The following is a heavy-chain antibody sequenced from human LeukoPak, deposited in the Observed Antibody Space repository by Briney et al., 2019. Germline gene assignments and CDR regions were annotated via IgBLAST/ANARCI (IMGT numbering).Heavy chain of an antibody. CDR3: ARGSDSRGYYFDH. CDR2: IYHSGST. Sequence: SETLSLACAVYGGSFTDYFWSWIRQPPGKGLEWIGEIYHSGSTNYNPSLKSRVTISVDTSKNQFSLKLNSVTAADTAVYYCARGSDSRGYYFDHWGPGTLVTVSS. D-gene: IGHD3-22*01. J-gene: IGHJ4*02. CDR1: GGSFTDYF. V-gene: IGHV4-34*01.